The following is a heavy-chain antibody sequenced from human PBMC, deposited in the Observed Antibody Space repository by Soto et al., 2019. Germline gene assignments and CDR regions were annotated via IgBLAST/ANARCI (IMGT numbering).Heavy chain of an antibody. CDR3: ARGITAGYYYYGMDV. CDR1: GGTFSSYA. Sequence: AASVKVSCKASGGTFSSYAISWVRQAPGQGLEWMGGIIPIFGTANYAQKFQGRVTITADESTSTAYMELSSLRSEDTAVYYCARGITAGYYYYGMDVWGQGTTVTVSS. D-gene: IGHD3-16*01. V-gene: IGHV1-69*13. CDR2: IIPIFGTA. J-gene: IGHJ6*02.